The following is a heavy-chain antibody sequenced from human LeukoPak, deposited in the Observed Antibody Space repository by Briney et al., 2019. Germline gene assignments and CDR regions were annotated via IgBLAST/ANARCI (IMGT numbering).Heavy chain of an antibody. J-gene: IGHJ4*02. Sequence: GESLKISCAASGFTFSNYGMSWVRQAPGKGLEWVSAISGSGGSTYYADSVKGRFTISRDNSKNTLYLQMNSLRAEDTAVYYCAKGQRRLLPDYWGRGTLVTVSS. V-gene: IGHV3-23*01. CDR1: GFTFSNYG. D-gene: IGHD6-25*01. CDR2: ISGSGGST. CDR3: AKGQRRLLPDY.